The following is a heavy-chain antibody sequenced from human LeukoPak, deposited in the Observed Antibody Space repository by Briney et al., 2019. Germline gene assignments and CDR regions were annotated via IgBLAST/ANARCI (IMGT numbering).Heavy chain of an antibody. J-gene: IGHJ6*03. CDR1: EVAFSRYA. CDR3: AKMARSSRYYYFFMEV. V-gene: IGHV3-23*01. CDR2: ISGSGNST. Sequence: GGSLRLSCAASEVAFSRYAMSWVRQAPGKGLEWVSTISGSGNSTYYADSVKGRFTVSRDNSNDTMFLQLNTLRAEDTAIYYCAKMARSSRYYYFFMEVWGKGTAVTVSS. D-gene: IGHD6-6*01.